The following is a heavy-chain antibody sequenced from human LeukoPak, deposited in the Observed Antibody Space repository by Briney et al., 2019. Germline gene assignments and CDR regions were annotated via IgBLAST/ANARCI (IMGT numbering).Heavy chain of an antibody. CDR1: GFTFTSYA. D-gene: IGHD1-26*01. CDR2: INNSGDST. CDR3: ARDGSSLDY. Sequence: GGSLRLSCAASGFTFTSYAMSWVRQAPGKGLEWVSAINNSGDSTYYADSVKGRFTISRDNSKNTLYLQMNSLRAEDTAVYYCARDGSSLDYWGQGTLVTVSS. V-gene: IGHV3-23*01. J-gene: IGHJ4*02.